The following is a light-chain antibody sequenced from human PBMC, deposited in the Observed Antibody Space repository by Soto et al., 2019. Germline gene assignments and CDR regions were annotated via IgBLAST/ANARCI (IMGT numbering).Light chain of an antibody. J-gene: IGKJ5*01. CDR2: DAS. CDR1: QSVSTY. V-gene: IGKV3-11*01. CDR3: HQRGSWPPIT. Sequence: EIVLTQSPATLSLSPGERATLSCRASQSVSTYLAWYQQKPGQAPRLLIFDASNRATGIPARFNGSGSGTDFTLTISSLEADDFAVYYCHQRGSWPPITFGQGTRLDIK.